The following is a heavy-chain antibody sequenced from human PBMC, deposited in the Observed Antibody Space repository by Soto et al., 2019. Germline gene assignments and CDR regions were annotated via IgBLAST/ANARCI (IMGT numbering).Heavy chain of an antibody. D-gene: IGHD1-26*01. J-gene: IGHJ4*02. Sequence: GGSLRLSCAASGFTFSTYGMQWVRQAPGKGLEWVAVISYDGYLKYYVDAVKGRFTVARDNSKNTLYLQMNSLRAEDTAVYYCAKDRLNYIVGATANFDYWGQGTLVTVSS. V-gene: IGHV3-30*18. CDR1: GFTFSTYG. CDR2: ISYDGYLK. CDR3: AKDRLNYIVGATANFDY.